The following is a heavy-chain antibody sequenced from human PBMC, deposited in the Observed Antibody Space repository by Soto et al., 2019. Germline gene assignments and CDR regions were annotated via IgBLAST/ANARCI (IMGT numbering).Heavy chain of an antibody. V-gene: IGHV3-23*01. CDR1: GFTFSSYA. D-gene: IGHD1-20*01. CDR3: ASCQFGITGPFDY. CDR2: ISGSGGST. J-gene: IGHJ4*02. Sequence: EVQLLESGGGLVQPGGSLRLSCAASGFTFSSYAMSWVRQAPGKGLEWVSAISGSGGSTYYAASVKGRFTISRDNSKNTVYMQMNSPRAEDTAVYYCASCQFGITGPFDYWGQGTLVTVSS.